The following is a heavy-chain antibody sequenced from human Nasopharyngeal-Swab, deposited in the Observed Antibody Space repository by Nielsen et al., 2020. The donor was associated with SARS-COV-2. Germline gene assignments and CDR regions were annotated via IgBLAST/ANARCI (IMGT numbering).Heavy chain of an antibody. J-gene: IGHJ3*02. CDR3: AKDMVAAPSGAFDI. D-gene: IGHD2-15*01. V-gene: IGHV3-11*01. Sequence: GESLKISCAASGFTFSDYYMSWIRQAPGKGLEWLSYISSSGTTIYYADSVKGRFTIYRDNAKNSLYLQMNSLRAEDTALYYCAKDMVAAPSGAFDIWGQGTMVTVSS. CDR1: GFTFSDYY. CDR2: ISSSGTTI.